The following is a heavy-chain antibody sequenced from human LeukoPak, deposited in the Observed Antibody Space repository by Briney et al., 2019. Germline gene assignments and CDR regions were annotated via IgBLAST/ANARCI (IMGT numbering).Heavy chain of an antibody. D-gene: IGHD6-6*01. Sequence: SVKVSCKASGGTFSSYAISWVRQAPGQGLEWMGGIIPIFGTANYAQKFQGRVTITADESTSTAYMELSSLRSEDTAVYYCATGRLAARPSHYYYYMDVWGKGTTVTVSS. V-gene: IGHV1-69*13. CDR1: GGTFSSYA. CDR2: IIPIFGTA. CDR3: ATGRLAARPSHYYYYMDV. J-gene: IGHJ6*03.